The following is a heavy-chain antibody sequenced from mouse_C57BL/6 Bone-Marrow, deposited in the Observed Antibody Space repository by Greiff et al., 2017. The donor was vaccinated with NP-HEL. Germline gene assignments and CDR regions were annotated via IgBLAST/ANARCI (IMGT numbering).Heavy chain of an antibody. V-gene: IGHV2-2*01. Sequence: QVQLQQSGPGLVQPSQSLSITCTVSGFSLTSYGVHWVRQSPGKGLEWLGVIWSGGSTDYNAAFISRLSISKDNSKSHVFFKMNSLQADATAIYYCARGNWDFDDWGQGTTLTVSS. J-gene: IGHJ2*01. D-gene: IGHD4-1*01. CDR1: GFSLTSYG. CDR3: ARGNWDFDD. CDR2: IWSGGST.